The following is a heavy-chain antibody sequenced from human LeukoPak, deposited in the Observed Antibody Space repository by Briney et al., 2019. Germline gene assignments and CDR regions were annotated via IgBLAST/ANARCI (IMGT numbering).Heavy chain of an antibody. V-gene: IGHV1-2*02. CDR1: GYTFTSYY. CDR2: INPNSGGT. Sequence: ASVKVSCKASGYTFTSYYMHWVRQAPGQGLEWMGWINPNSGGTNYAQKFQGRVTMTRDTSISTAYMELSRLRSDDTAVYYCARDFGSRLSAAGAFDIWGQGTMVTVSS. CDR3: ARDFGSRLSAAGAFDI. J-gene: IGHJ3*02. D-gene: IGHD3-3*01.